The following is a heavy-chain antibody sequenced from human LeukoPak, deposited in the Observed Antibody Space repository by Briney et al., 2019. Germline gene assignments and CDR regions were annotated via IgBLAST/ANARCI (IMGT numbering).Heavy chain of an antibody. CDR2: IYYSRST. V-gene: IGHV4-59*08. Sequence: SETLSLTCTVSGGSMSSYSWRWIRQPPGQGLEWIGYIYYSRSTKYNPSLKRRVTISVDTSKNQFSLKLSSVTAADTAVYYCARGARAGYNLEPFDYWGQGTLVTVSS. D-gene: IGHD5-24*01. CDR3: ARGARAGYNLEPFDY. J-gene: IGHJ4*02. CDR1: GGSMSSYS.